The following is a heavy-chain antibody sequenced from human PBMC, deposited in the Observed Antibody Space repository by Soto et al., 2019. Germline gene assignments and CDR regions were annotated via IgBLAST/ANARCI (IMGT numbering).Heavy chain of an antibody. J-gene: IGHJ6*03. CDR2: ISSSSSYI. CDR1: GFTFSDYS. V-gene: IGHV3-21*01. D-gene: IGHD2-8*01. Sequence: EVQLVESGGGLVKPGGSLRLSCAASGFTFSDYSMNWVRQAPGKGLEWVSSISSSSSYIYYADSVKGRFTISRDNAKNSLYLQMSSLRAEDTAVYYCARVGYCSNGVCYTPNYYYMDVWGKGNTVTVS. CDR3: ARVGYCSNGVCYTPNYYYMDV.